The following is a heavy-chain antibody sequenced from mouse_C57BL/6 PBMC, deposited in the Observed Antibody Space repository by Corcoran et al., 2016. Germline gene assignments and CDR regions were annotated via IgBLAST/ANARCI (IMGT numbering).Heavy chain of an antibody. CDR1: GYTFTDYN. Sequence: EVQLQQSGPELVKPGASVKIPCKASGYTFTDYNMDWVQQSHVQSLEWIGDINSNNGGTIHNQQFKGKATLTVDKSSSTAYMELRSLTSEDTAVYYGARVTYFDYWGQGTTLTVSS. J-gene: IGHJ2*01. V-gene: IGHV1-18*01. CDR3: ARVTYFDY. CDR2: INSNNGGT. D-gene: IGHD2-13*01.